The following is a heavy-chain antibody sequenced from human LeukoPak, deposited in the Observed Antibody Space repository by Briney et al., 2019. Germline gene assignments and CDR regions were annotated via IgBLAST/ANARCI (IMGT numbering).Heavy chain of an antibody. J-gene: IGHJ4*01. V-gene: IGHV3-23*01. CDR3: ATVSGTSAHPHYDFAY. Sequence: QAGWSLRLSWTASGCTFSIHAMTWVRQRAGMCLQWVSSISGSGSGAYYADSVKGRLTISRDNSKNTLFLQMDSLRPEDTAMYYCATVSGTSAHPHYDFAYRGHPTMVT. CDR1: GCTFSIHA. D-gene: IGHD4-23*01. CDR2: ISGSGSGA.